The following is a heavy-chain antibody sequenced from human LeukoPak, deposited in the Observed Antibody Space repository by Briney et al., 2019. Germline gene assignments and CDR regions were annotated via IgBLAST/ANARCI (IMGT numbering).Heavy chain of an antibody. D-gene: IGHD3-10*01. Sequence: GGSLRLSCAASGFTFTNYWMHWVRQAPGKGLEWVSSISSSSSYIYYADSVKGRFTISRDNAKNSLYLQMNSLRAEDTAVYYCARDPSYYYGSGTIGYWGQGTLVTVSS. V-gene: IGHV3-21*01. CDR1: GFTFTNYW. J-gene: IGHJ4*02. CDR3: ARDPSYYYGSGTIGY. CDR2: ISSSSSYI.